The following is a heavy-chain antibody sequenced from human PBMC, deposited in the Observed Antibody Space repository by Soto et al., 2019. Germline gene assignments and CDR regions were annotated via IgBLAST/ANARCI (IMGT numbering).Heavy chain of an antibody. V-gene: IGHV4-61*01. CDR1: GGSVSSGSYY. Sequence: PSETLSLTCTVSGGSVSSGSYYWSWIRQPPGKGLEWIGYIYYSGSTNYNPSLKSRVTISVDTSKNQFSLKLSSVTAADTAVYYCARGWGQPDFWSGYYPALFDYWGQGTLVTVSS. CDR2: IYYSGST. D-gene: IGHD3-3*01. J-gene: IGHJ4*02. CDR3: ARGWGQPDFWSGYYPALFDY.